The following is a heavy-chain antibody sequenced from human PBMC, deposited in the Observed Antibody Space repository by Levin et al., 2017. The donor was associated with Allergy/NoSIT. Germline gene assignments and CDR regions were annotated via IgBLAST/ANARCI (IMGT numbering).Heavy chain of an antibody. D-gene: IGHD2-2*01. CDR2: IDPFSGDT. Sequence: GESLKISCKASGYTFTGYYVHWVRQAPGQGLEWVGWIDPFSGDTNYAQKFQGKVTSTRDTMNTAYLELSRLMSDDTAVYYYARFPPTYQLLENPPKDFDYGVDVWGQGTTVIVSS. CDR3: ARFPPTYQLLENPPKDFDYGVDV. V-gene: IGHV1-2*02. CDR1: GYTFTGYY. J-gene: IGHJ6*02.